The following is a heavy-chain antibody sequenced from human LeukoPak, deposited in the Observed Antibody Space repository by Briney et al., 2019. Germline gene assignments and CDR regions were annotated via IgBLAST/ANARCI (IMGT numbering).Heavy chain of an antibody. J-gene: IGHJ4*02. CDR3: AAWYSSGWYGGY. CDR1: GFTFSSYA. Sequence: PAGSLRLSCAASGFTFSSYAMNWVRQAPRKGLEWVSYISSSGSTIYYADSVNGRFTISRDNAKNSLYLQMNSLRAEDTAVYYCAAWYSSGWYGGYWGQGTLVTVSS. V-gene: IGHV3-48*03. D-gene: IGHD6-19*01. CDR2: ISSSGSTI.